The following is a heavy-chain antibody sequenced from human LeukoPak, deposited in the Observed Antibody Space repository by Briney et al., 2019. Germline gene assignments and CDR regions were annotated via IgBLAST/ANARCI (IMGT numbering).Heavy chain of an antibody. V-gene: IGHV3-9*03. CDR2: ISWNSGSI. J-gene: IGHJ3*02. CDR1: GFTFDDYA. CDR3: AKDNRAIIYDAFDI. Sequence: PGGSLRLSCAASGFTFDDYAMHWVRQAPGKGLEWVSGISWNSGSIGYADSVKGRFTISRDNAKNSLYLQMNSLRAEDMALYYCAKDNRAIIYDAFDIWGQGTMVTVSS. D-gene: IGHD3-9*01.